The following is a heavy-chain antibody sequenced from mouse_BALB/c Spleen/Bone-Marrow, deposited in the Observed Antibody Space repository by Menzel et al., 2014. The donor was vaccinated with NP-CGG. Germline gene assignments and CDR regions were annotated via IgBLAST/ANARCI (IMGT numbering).Heavy chain of an antibody. CDR1: GFTFSSYA. CDR2: ISSGGSYT. V-gene: IGHV5-9-1*01. J-gene: IGHJ2*01. D-gene: IGHD2-4*01. CDR3: ARHGITRLLDY. Sequence: EVMLVESGGDLVKPGGSLKLSCAASGFTFSSYAMSWVRQTPEKRVEWVATISSGGSYTYYPDSVKGRFTISRDNAKNTLYLQMSSLRSEDTAMYYCARHGITRLLDYWGQGTTLTVSS.